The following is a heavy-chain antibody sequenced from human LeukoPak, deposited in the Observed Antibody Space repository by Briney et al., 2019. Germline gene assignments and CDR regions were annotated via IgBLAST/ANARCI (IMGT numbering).Heavy chain of an antibody. CDR2: ISYDGSNK. CDR3: ARDGYYYDSSGYPYYFDY. J-gene: IGHJ4*02. D-gene: IGHD3-22*01. CDR1: GFTFSSYA. V-gene: IGHV3-30*04. Sequence: PGRSLRLSCAASGFTFSSYAMHWVRQAPGKGLEGVAVISYDGSNKYYADSVKGRFTISRDNSKNTLYLQMNSLRAEDTAVYYCARDGYYYDSSGYPYYFDYWGQGTLVTVSS.